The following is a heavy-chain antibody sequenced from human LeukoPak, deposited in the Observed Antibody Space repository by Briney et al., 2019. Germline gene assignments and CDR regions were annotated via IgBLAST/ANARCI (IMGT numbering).Heavy chain of an antibody. V-gene: IGHV4-34*01. D-gene: IGHD2-2*01. CDR3: ASSSLDCSSTSCYPLLFDY. CDR2: INHGGST. CDR1: GGSFSGYY. Sequence: SETLSLTCAVYGGSFSGYYWSWIRQPPGKGLEWIGEINHGGSTNYNPSLKSRVTMSVDTSKNQFSLKLSSVTVADTAVYYCASSSLDCSSTSCYPLLFDYWGQGTLVTVSS. J-gene: IGHJ4*02.